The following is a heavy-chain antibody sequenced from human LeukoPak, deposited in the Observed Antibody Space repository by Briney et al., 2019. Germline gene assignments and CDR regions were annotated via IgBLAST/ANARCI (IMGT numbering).Heavy chain of an antibody. CDR1: GFTFNSYG. Sequence: GGSLRLSCAASGFTFNSYGMHWVRQAPGKGLEWVAFIRYDGTNTYYADSVKGRFTISRDNSKNTLYLQMNSLRAEDTAMYYCAKGGVDTAMVTDYWGQGTLVTVSS. V-gene: IGHV3-30*02. CDR2: IRYDGTNT. CDR3: AKGGVDTAMVTDY. J-gene: IGHJ4*02. D-gene: IGHD5-18*01.